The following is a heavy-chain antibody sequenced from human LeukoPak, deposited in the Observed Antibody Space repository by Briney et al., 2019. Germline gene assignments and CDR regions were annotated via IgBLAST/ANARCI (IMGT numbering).Heavy chain of an antibody. J-gene: IGHJ4*02. CDR3: ARCLEYGNCGDGFDY. D-gene: IGHD2-21*01. CDR1: GYSFTNYW. V-gene: IGHV5-51*01. CDR2: IYPGDSDT. Sequence: GESLKISCKGSGYSFTNYWIGWVRQMPGKGLEWMGIIYPGDSDTRYSPSFQGQVTISADKSIGTAYLQWSSLKASDTAIYYCARCLEYGNCGDGFDYWGQGTLVTVSS.